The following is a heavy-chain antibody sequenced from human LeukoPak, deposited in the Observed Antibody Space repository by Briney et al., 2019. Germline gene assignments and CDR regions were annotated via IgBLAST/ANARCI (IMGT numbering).Heavy chain of an antibody. CDR3: ARVITGTSYYYYYYMDV. V-gene: IGHV1-46*01. Sequence: ASVKVSCKASGYTFTSYYMHWVRQAPGQGLEWMGIINPSGGSTSYAQKFQGRVTMTTDTSTSTAYMELRSLRSDDTAVYYCARVITGTSYYYYYYMDVWGKGTTVTVSS. CDR1: GYTFTSYY. CDR2: INPSGGST. J-gene: IGHJ6*03. D-gene: IGHD1-7*01.